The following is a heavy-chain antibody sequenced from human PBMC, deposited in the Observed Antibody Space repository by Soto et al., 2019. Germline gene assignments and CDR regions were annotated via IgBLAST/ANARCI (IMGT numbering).Heavy chain of an antibody. CDR2: ISSSSSTI. Sequence: EVQLVESGGGLVQPGGSLRLSCAASGFTFSSYSMNWVRQAPGKGLEWVSYISSSSSTIYYADSVKGRFTISRDNAKNSLYLQMNSLRDADTAVYYCARIGYQLAFDYWGQGTLVTVSS. J-gene: IGHJ4*02. CDR1: GFTFSSYS. D-gene: IGHD2-2*01. V-gene: IGHV3-48*02. CDR3: ARIGYQLAFDY.